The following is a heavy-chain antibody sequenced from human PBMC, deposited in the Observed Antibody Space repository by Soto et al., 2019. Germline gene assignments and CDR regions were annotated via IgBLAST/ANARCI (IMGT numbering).Heavy chain of an antibody. CDR1: SDSMNSGGYY. D-gene: IGHD6-6*01. CDR3: ARRGGSSSGYYYYAFDV. Sequence: SETLSLTCSVSSDSMNSGGYYWSWIRQHPGKGLEWIGYIYSNGDTYYNPSLKSRVTISVDTSKNQFSLNLTSVTAADTAVYYCARRGGSSSGYYYYAFDVWGQGTTVTVSS. J-gene: IGHJ6*02. V-gene: IGHV4-31*03. CDR2: IYSNGDT.